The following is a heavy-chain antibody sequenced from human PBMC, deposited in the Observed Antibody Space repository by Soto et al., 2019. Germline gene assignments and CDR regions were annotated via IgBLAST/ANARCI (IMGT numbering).Heavy chain of an antibody. Sequence: GGSLRLSCAASGFTFSSYGMHWVRQAPGKGLEWVAVIWYDGSNKYYADSVKGRFTISRDNSKNTLYLQMNSLRAEDTAVYYCARDGGVVVPAARTFDYWGQGTLVTVSS. CDR1: GFTFSSYG. J-gene: IGHJ4*02. D-gene: IGHD2-2*01. V-gene: IGHV3-33*01. CDR3: ARDGGVVVPAARTFDY. CDR2: IWYDGSNK.